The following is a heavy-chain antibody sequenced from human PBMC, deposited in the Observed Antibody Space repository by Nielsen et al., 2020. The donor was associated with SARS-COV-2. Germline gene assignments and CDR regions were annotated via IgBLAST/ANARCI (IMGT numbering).Heavy chain of an antibody. CDR2: ISWNSGSI. CDR1: GFTFDDYA. D-gene: IGHD6-25*01. CDR3: AKAVSSVPHRVYYYYGMDV. Sequence: GGSLRLSCAASGFTFDDYAMHWVRQAPGKGLEWVSVISWNSGSIGYADSVKGRFTISRDNAKNSLYLQMNSLRAEDTALYYCAKAVSSVPHRVYYYYGMDVWGQGTTVTVSS. J-gene: IGHJ6*02. V-gene: IGHV3-9*01.